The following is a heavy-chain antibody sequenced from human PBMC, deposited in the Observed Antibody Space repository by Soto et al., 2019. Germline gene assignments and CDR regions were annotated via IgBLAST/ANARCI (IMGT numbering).Heavy chain of an antibody. CDR3: ARDNWNSY. CDR1: GLTFSSYW. V-gene: IGHV3-74*01. CDR2: IHNDGSTT. D-gene: IGHD1-7*01. J-gene: IGHJ4*01. Sequence: GGSLRLSCAASGLTFSSYWMHWVRQAPGKGLMWVSRIHNDGSTTRYADSVKGRFTISRDNAKNTLYLQMSSLRVEDTAVYYSARDNWNSYWGQGTLVTVSS.